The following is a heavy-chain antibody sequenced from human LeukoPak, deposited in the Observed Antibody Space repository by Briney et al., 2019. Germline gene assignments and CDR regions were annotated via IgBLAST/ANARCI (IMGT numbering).Heavy chain of an antibody. CDR2: ISIYTGNT. Sequence: ASVKVSCKASGYTFTSYGINWVRQAPGQGLEWMGWISIYTGNTKYGEKFQGRATMTRDTSTSTAYMEVRSLRSDDTAVYYCARVRGTALTAYPGYFDYWGQGTLVTVSS. J-gene: IGHJ4*02. V-gene: IGHV1-18*04. CDR1: GYTFTSYG. D-gene: IGHD2-21*02. CDR3: ARVRGTALTAYPGYFDY.